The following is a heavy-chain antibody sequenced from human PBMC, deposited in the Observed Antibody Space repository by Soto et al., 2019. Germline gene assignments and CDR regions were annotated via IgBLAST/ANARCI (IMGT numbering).Heavy chain of an antibody. CDR2: ISGSGGST. J-gene: IGHJ4*02. Sequence: EVQLLESGGGLVQPGGSLRLSCAASGFTFSSYAMSWVRQAPGKGLEWVSAISGSGGSTYYADSVKGRFTISRDNSKNTLYLQMNSLRAEDTAVYYYAKEIGGYYYDSSGYYDPPTDYWGQGTLVTVSS. CDR1: GFTFSSYA. CDR3: AKEIGGYYYDSSGYYDPPTDY. D-gene: IGHD3-22*01. V-gene: IGHV3-23*01.